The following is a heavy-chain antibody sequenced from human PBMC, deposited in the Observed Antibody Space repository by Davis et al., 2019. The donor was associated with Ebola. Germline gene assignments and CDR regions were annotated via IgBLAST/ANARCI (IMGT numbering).Heavy chain of an antibody. J-gene: IGHJ4*02. V-gene: IGHV1-18*04. Sequence: ASVKVSCKASGYTFTSYGISWVRQAPGQGLEWMGCINAGNGNTKYSQKFQGRVTMTRDTSTFTVYMELSSLRSEDTAVYYCARDRAGGDWLTSSYFDYWGQGTLVTVSS. CDR1: GYTFTSYG. CDR2: INAGNGNT. CDR3: ARDRAGGDWLTSSYFDY. D-gene: IGHD3/OR15-3a*01.